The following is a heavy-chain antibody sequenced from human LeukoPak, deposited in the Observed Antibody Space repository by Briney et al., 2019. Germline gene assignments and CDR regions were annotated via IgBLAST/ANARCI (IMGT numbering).Heavy chain of an antibody. Sequence: PGGCLRLSCAASGFTFCNYAMHWVRQAPGKGLGWVAFIRHDGSDIYYADSVRGRFTISRDNSKNTLYFQMNSLIYEDTAVYYCAKTGFQWGEYFYYMDIWGKGSTVTVSS. CDR3: AKTGFQWGEYFYYMDI. CDR1: GFTFCNYA. CDR2: IRHDGSDI. J-gene: IGHJ6*03. V-gene: IGHV3-30*02. D-gene: IGHD1-14*01.